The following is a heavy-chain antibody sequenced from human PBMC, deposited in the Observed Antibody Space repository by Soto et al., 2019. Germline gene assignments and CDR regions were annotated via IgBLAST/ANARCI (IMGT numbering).Heavy chain of an antibody. J-gene: IGHJ4*02. CDR2: INPSGGST. D-gene: IGHD5-12*01. CDR3: ARDKMATINDRSFDY. Sequence: ASVKVSCKASGYTFTSYYMHWVRHAPGQGLERMGIINPSGGSTSYAQKFQGRVTMTRDTSTSTVYMELRRLRSEDTAVYYCARDKMATINDRSFDYWGQGTLVTVSS. V-gene: IGHV1-46*01. CDR1: GYTFTSYY.